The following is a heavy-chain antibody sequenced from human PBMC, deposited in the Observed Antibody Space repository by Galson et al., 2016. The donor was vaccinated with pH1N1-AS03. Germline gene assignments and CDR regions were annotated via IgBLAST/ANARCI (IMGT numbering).Heavy chain of an antibody. V-gene: IGHV1-3*01. CDR2: INVGSGNT. D-gene: IGHD3-3*01. CDR1: GHNFTNYA. Sequence: SVKVSCKASGHNFTNYAIHWVRQAPGQRLEWMGWINVGSGNTKYSQKFQGRVTMTRDTSASTAYMELGSLTSDDTSVYYCARGLLEAVIDYWGQGSLVTVSS. J-gene: IGHJ4*02. CDR3: ARGLLEAVIDY.